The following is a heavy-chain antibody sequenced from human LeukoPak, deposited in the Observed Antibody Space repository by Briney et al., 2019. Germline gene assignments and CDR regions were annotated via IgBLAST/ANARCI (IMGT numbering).Heavy chain of an antibody. J-gene: IGHJ6*03. CDR2: ISAYNGNT. Sequence: ASVKVSCKASGYTFTSYGISWVRQAPGQGLEWMGWISAYNGNTNYAQKLQGRVTMTTDTSTSTAYMELRSLRSDDTAVYYCARGVSVSFTYYYYYMDVWGKGTTVTISS. CDR3: ARGVSVSFTYYYYYMDV. D-gene: IGHD3-22*01. CDR1: GYTFTSYG. V-gene: IGHV1-18*01.